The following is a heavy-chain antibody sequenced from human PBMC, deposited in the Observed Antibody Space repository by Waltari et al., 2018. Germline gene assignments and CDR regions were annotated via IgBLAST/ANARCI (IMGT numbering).Heavy chain of an antibody. Sequence: QLQLQESGPGLVKPSETLSLTCTVSGGSIRSSSYYLGWIRQPPGKGLEWIGSIYYSGSTYYNPSLKSRVTISVDTSKNQFSLKLSSVTAADTAVYYCARVMQKYYYDSSGLNWFDPWGQGTLVTVSS. J-gene: IGHJ5*02. V-gene: IGHV4-39*07. CDR1: GGSIRSSSYY. CDR3: ARVMQKYYYDSSGLNWFDP. D-gene: IGHD3-22*01. CDR2: IYYSGST.